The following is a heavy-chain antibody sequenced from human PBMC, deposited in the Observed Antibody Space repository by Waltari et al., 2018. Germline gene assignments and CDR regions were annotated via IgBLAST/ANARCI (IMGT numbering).Heavy chain of an antibody. J-gene: IGHJ4*02. CDR2: IVVGSGNT. Sequence: QKELVQSGPEVKKPGTSGKVSCKAAGFTFTNSAIQWVRQARGQRLEWIGWIVVGSGNTDYAQKFQERVTITRDMSTSTAYMELSSLRSEDTAVYYCAADGGVYSGYEFDYWGQGTLVTVSS. V-gene: IGHV1-58*02. D-gene: IGHD5-12*01. CDR1: GFTFTNSA. CDR3: AADGGVYSGYEFDY.